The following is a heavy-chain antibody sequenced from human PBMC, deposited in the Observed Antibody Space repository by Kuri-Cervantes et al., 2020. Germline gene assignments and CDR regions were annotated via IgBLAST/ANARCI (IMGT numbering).Heavy chain of an antibody. D-gene: IGHD6-6*01. Sequence: GESLKISCAASGFTFSSYVMHWVRQAPGKGLEWVAVISYDGSNKYYADSVKGRFTISRDNSKNTLYLQMNSLRAEDTAVYYCAKAEMLGSSSSFFHYGMDVWGQGTTVTVSS. V-gene: IGHV3-30*18. J-gene: IGHJ6*02. CDR3: AKAEMLGSSSSFFHYGMDV. CDR1: GFTFSSYV. CDR2: ISYDGSNK.